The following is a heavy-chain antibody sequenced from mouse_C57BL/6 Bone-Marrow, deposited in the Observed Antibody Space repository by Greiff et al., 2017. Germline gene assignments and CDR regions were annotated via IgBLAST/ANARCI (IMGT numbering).Heavy chain of an antibody. CDR1: GYTFTSYW. D-gene: IGHD1-1*01. Sequence: VQLQQSGTVLARPGASVKMSCKTSGYTFTSYWMHWVKQRPGQGLEWIGAIYPGNSDNSYNQKFKGKAKLTAVTSASTAYMELSSLTNEDSAVYYCTRTFYYGSPFAYWGQGTLVTVSA. J-gene: IGHJ3*01. CDR2: IYPGNSDN. CDR3: TRTFYYGSPFAY. V-gene: IGHV1-5*01.